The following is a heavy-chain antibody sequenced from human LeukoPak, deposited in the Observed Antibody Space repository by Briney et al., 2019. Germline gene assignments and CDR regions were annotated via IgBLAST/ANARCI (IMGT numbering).Heavy chain of an antibody. CDR1: GGSISSSSYY. V-gene: IGHV4-39*07. J-gene: IGHJ4*02. CDR3: ASTGITGTTSYFDY. CDR2: IYYSGST. Sequence: PSETLSLTCTVSGGSISSSSYYWGWIRQPPGKGLEWTGSIYYSGSTYYNPSLKSRVTISVDTSKNQFSLKLSSVTAADTAVYYCASTGITGTTSYFDYWGQGTLVTVSS. D-gene: IGHD1-7*01.